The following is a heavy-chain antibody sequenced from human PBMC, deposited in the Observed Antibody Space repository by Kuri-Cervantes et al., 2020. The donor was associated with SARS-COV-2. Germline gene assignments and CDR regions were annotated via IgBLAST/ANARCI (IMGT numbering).Heavy chain of an antibody. CDR2: IKCDGSEK. CDR3: AKDLRTMVRGIAYGMDV. J-gene: IGHJ6*02. D-gene: IGHD3-10*01. Sequence: GESLKISCAASGFTFSSSWMHWVCQAPEKGLEWVADIKCDGSEKYYVDSVKGRLTISRDNAKNSLYLQVNSLRAEDTAVYYCAKDLRTMVRGIAYGMDVWGQGTSVTVSS. V-gene: IGHV3-52*01. CDR1: GFTFSSSW.